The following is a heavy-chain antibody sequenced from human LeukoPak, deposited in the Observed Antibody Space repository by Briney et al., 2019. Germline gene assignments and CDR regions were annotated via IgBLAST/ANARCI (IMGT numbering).Heavy chain of an antibody. D-gene: IGHD1-26*01. Sequence: PSETLSLTCTVSGGSISSSGYYWGWIRQPPGKGLEWIGSIYYSGSTYYNPSLKSRVTISVDTSKNQFSLKLSSVTAADTAVYYCATAQMVGATMWFDYWGQGTLVTVSS. J-gene: IGHJ4*02. CDR3: ATAQMVGATMWFDY. CDR1: GGSISSSGYY. V-gene: IGHV4-39*07. CDR2: IYYSGST.